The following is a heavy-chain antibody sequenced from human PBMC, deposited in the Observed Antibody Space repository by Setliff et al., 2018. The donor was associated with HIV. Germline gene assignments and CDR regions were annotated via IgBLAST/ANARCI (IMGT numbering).Heavy chain of an antibody. D-gene: IGHD3-9*01. CDR1: GFSLSTSGVG. CDR3: AHTPVSRNQYFFDY. J-gene: IGHJ4*02. CDR2: IYWNNNK. V-gene: IGHV2-5*01. Sequence: SGPTLVNPTQTLTLTCTFSGFSLSTSGVGVVWIRQPPGKALEWLGVIYWNNNKYYRPSLGSRLTVTRDTSKNQVVLTMTNMDPLDTATYFCAHTPVSRNQYFFDYWGQGTLVTVSS.